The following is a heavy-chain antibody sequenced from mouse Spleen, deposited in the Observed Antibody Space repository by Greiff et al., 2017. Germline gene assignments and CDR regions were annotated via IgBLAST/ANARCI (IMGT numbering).Heavy chain of an antibody. CDR3: ARQGWDY. CDR1: GFTFSSFG. D-gene: IGHD3-3*01. CDR2: ISSGSSTI. J-gene: IGHJ2*01. Sequence: EVHLVESGGGLVQPGGSRKLSCAASGFTFSSFGMHWVRQAPEKGLEWVAYISSGSSTIYYADTVKGRFTISRDNPKNTLFLQMTSLRSEDTAMYYCARQGWDYWGQGTTLTVSS. V-gene: IGHV5-17*02.